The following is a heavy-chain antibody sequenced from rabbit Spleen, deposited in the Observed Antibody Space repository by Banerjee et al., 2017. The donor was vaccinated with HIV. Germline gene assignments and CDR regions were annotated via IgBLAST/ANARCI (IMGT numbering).Heavy chain of an antibody. CDR1: SFAFRTST. CDR3: VREAGYGGYGDGNL. V-gene: IGHV1S7*01. Sequence: QELVESGGGLVQPGGSLKLSGKASSFAFRTSTMSWVGQAPGKGLEWIGYIVPIFGVTYYANWVNGRFTISSHNAQNTLYLQLNSLTAADTATYFCVREAGYGGYGDGNLWGPGTLVTVS. D-gene: IGHD6-1*01. J-gene: IGHJ4*01. CDR2: IVPIFGVT.